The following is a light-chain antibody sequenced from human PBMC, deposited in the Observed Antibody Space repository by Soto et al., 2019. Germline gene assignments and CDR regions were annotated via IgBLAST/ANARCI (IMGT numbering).Light chain of an antibody. J-gene: IGLJ1*01. Sequence: QSALTQPPSVYGSPGQSVTISCTGTSSDVGSYNRVSWYQQPPGTAPKLMIYEVSNRPSGVPDRFSGSKSGNTASLTISGLQPEDEADYYCNSYTSSSTYVFGTGTKLTVL. CDR1: SSDVGSYNR. CDR3: NSYTSSSTYV. CDR2: EVS. V-gene: IGLV2-18*02.